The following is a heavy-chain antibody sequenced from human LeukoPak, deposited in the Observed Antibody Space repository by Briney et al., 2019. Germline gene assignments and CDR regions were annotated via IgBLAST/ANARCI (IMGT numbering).Heavy chain of an antibody. V-gene: IGHV1-69*05. Sequence: SVKISCKASGGTFSSYAISWVRQAPGQGLEWMGGIIPIFGTANYEQKFQGRVTITTDESTSTAYMELSSLRSEDTAVYYCASEWTSGSYGGYFDYWGQGTLVTVSS. CDR3: ASEWTSGSYGGYFDY. CDR1: GGTFSSYA. CDR2: IIPIFGTA. D-gene: IGHD1-26*01. J-gene: IGHJ4*02.